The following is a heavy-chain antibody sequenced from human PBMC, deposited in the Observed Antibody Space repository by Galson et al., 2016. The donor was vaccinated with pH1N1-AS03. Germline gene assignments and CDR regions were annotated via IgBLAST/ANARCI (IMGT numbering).Heavy chain of an antibody. CDR3: ARDPRGPCNSDTCPTTHYLGMER. Sequence: SVKVSCKASGYIFTGFYVHWVRQAPGQGLEWMGWINTDSGVTNYAQKFEAWVTMTRDTSVSTAYMELYGLKSDDTAVYYCARDPRGPCNSDTCPTTHYLGMERWGQGTKVIVSS. CDR2: INTDSGVT. CDR1: GYIFTGFY. D-gene: IGHD2/OR15-2a*01. V-gene: IGHV1-2*04. J-gene: IGHJ6*02.